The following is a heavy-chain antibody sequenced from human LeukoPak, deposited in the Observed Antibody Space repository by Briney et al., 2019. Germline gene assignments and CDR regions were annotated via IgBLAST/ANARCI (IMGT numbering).Heavy chain of an antibody. D-gene: IGHD5-24*01. V-gene: IGHV3-33*01. Sequence: PGRSLRLSCVASGFTYTSYVMHWLRQAPGKRLEWVAVIWYEGSNKYYADSVKGRFTTSRDNSKNTLYLQLNSLRAEDTAVYYCARVMATIRALDYWGQGTLVTVSS. CDR1: GFTYTSYV. CDR3: ARVMATIRALDY. J-gene: IGHJ4*02. CDR2: IWYEGSNK.